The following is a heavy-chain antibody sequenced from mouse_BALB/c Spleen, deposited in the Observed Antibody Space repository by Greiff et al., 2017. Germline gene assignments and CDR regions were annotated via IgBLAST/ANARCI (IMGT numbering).Heavy chain of an antibody. CDR1: GYTFTSYY. CDR3: TTGYRTGYWYFDV. D-gene: IGHD2-14*01. V-gene: IGHV1S81*02. J-gene: IGHJ1*01. CDR2: INPSNGGT. Sequence: QVQLQQSGAELVKPGASVKLSCKASGYTFTSYYMYWVKQRPGQGLEWIGEINPSNGGTNFNEKFKSKATLTVDKSSSTAYMQLSSLTSEDSAVYYCTTGYRTGYWYFDVWGAGTTVTVSS.